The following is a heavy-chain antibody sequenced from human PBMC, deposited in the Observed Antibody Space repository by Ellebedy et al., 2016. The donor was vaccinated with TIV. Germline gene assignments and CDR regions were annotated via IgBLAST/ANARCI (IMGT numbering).Heavy chain of an antibody. J-gene: IGHJ1*01. D-gene: IGHD6-13*01. V-gene: IGHV3-23*01. CDR2: MHGSGRGI. Sequence: GESLKISCAASGFTFSAFAMGWVRQTPGKGLEWVSGMHGSGRGISYSESVKGRFIISRDNSKNILYLQMNSLRAEDTAIYYCAKTDGGTWYLQKWGRGTVVSVSS. CDR1: GFTFSAFA. CDR3: AKTDGGTWYLQK.